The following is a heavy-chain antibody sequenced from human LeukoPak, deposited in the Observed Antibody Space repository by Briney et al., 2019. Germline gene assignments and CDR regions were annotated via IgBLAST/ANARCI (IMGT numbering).Heavy chain of an antibody. J-gene: IGHJ4*02. D-gene: IGHD3/OR15-3a*01. Sequence: SETLSLTCTVSGGSISSYYWSRIRQPPGKGLEWIGYIYYSGSTNYNPSLKSRVTISVDTSKNQFSLRLTSVTAADTAVYYCARQTGSGLFILPGGQGTLVTVSS. CDR3: ARQTGSGLFILP. CDR1: GGSISSYY. CDR2: IYYSGST. V-gene: IGHV4-59*08.